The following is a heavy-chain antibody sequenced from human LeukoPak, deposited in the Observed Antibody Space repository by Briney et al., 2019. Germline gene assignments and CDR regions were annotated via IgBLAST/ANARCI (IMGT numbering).Heavy chain of an antibody. D-gene: IGHD2-15*01. CDR2: ISGSSNYI. CDR1: GFTFSSHS. V-gene: IGHV3-21*01. Sequence: GGSLRLSCAASGFTFSSHSMNWVRQAPGRGLEWVSSISGSSNYIYYVDSVKGRFTISRDNAKNSLFLQMNSLRAEDTAVYFCARSKPWGYCSGGSCYPTYYYYYYMDVWGKGTTVTVSS. CDR3: ARSKPWGYCSGGSCYPTYYYYYYMDV. J-gene: IGHJ6*03.